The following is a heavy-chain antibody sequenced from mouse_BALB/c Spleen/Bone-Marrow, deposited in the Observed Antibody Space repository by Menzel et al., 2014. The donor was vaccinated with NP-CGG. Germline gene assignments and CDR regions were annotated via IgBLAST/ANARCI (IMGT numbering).Heavy chain of an antibody. CDR3: ARSGGYDGFSY. J-gene: IGHJ2*01. D-gene: IGHD2-2*01. Sequence: VQLQQSGAELAKPGASVKMSCKASGYTFTSYWMHWVKQRPGQGLEWIGYINPSTGYTEYNQKFKDKATLTADKSSSTAYMQLNSLTSEDSAVNYCARSGGYDGFSYWGQGTTLTVSS. CDR1: GYTFTSYW. CDR2: INPSTGYT. V-gene: IGHV1-7*01.